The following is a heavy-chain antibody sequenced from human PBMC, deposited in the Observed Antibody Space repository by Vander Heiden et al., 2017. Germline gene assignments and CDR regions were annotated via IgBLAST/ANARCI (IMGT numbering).Heavy chain of an antibody. CDR3: ARAVKQERGRELDWYFDL. V-gene: IGHV4-4*02. CDR1: GGSISSSNW. D-gene: IGHD3-10*01. Sequence: QVQLQESGPGLVKPSGTLSLTCAVSGGSISSSNWWSWVRQPPGKGLEWIGEIYHSGSTNYNQSLKRRGTISVDKSKNQFSRKLSSVTAAETAVYYCARAVKQERGRELDWYFDLWGRGTMVTVSS. J-gene: IGHJ2*01. CDR2: IYHSGST.